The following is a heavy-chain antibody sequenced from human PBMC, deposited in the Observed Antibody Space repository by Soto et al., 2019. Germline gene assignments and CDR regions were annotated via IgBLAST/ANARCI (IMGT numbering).Heavy chain of an antibody. CDR3: ARDFGYYYDSGGSGHHH. Sequence: GASVKVSCKASGYTFTSYGISWVRQAPGQGLEWMGWISAYNGNTNYAQKLQGRVTMTTDTSTSTAYMELRSLRSDDTAVYYCARDFGYYYDSGGSGHHHWGQGTLVTV. CDR2: ISAYNGNT. CDR1: GYTFTSYG. J-gene: IGHJ1*01. D-gene: IGHD3-22*01. V-gene: IGHV1-18*04.